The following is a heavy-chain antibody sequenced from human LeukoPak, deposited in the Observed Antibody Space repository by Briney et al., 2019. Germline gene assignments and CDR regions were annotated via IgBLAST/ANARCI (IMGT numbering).Heavy chain of an antibody. CDR1: GFTFSSYA. V-gene: IGHV3-23*01. D-gene: IGHD2-15*01. CDR2: ISGSGGST. J-gene: IGHJ5*02. CDR3: AKVLGHCSGGSCYQNWFDP. Sequence: PGGSLRLSCAASGFTFSSYAMSWVRQAPGKGLEWVSAISGSGGSTYYADSVKGRFTISRDNSKNTLYLQMNSLRAEDTAVCYCAKVLGHCSGGSCYQNWFDPWGQGTLVTVSS.